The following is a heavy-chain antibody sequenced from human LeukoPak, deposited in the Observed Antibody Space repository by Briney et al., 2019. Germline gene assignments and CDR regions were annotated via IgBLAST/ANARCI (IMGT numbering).Heavy chain of an antibody. CDR3: ARGRLIHLFDY. CDR2: IYSGGST. Sequence: GGSLRLSCAASGFIFSTYGMAWVRQAPGKGLEWVSVIYSGGSTYYADSVKGRFTISRDNSKNTLYLQMNSLRAEDTAVYYCARGRLIHLFDYWGQGTLVTVSS. CDR1: GFIFSTYG. J-gene: IGHJ4*02. V-gene: IGHV3-53*01. D-gene: IGHD5-18*01.